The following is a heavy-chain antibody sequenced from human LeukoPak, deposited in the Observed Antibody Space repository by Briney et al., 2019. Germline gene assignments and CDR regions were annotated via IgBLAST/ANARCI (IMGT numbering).Heavy chain of an antibody. D-gene: IGHD2-8*01. V-gene: IGHV3-74*01. CDR1: EFTFSTYW. CDR2: INSDGSST. J-gene: IGHJ5*02. Sequence: GGSLRLSCAASEFTFSTYWMHWVRQAPGKGLVWVSRINSDGSSTDYADSVKGRFTISRDNAKSTLYLQMNSLRAEDTAVYYCARDLTSNVADPWGQGTLVTVSS. CDR3: ARDLTSNVADP.